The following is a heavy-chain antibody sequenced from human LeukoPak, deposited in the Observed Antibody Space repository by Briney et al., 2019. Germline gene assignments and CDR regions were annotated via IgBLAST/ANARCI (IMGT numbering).Heavy chain of an antibody. Sequence: GGSLRLSCAASGFTFSSYAMHWVRQAPGKGLEWVAVISYDGSNKYYADSVKGRFTISRDNSKNTLYLQMNSLRAEDTAVYYCARGSRIAALDYWGQGTLVTVSS. CDR1: GFTFSSYA. CDR2: ISYDGSNK. D-gene: IGHD6-6*01. CDR3: ARGSRIAALDY. J-gene: IGHJ4*02. V-gene: IGHV3-30*01.